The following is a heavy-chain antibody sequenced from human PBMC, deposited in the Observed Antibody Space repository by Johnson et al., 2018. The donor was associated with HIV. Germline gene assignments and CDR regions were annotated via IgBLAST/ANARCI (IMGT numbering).Heavy chain of an antibody. J-gene: IGHJ3*02. CDR1: GFIVSSYW. Sequence: VQLVESGGGLIQPGGSLRLSCAVSGFIVSSYWMSWVRQAPGKGLEWVANIKQDGSEKYYVDSVKGRFTISRDNAKNSLYLQMNSLRAEDTAVYYCARELVRYAFDIWGQGTMVTVSS. V-gene: IGHV3-7*04. CDR2: IKQDGSEK. CDR3: ARELVRYAFDI. D-gene: IGHD3-9*01.